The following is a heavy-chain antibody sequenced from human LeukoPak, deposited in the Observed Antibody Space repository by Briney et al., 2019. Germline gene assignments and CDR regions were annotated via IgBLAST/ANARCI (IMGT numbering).Heavy chain of an antibody. Sequence: GTSVKVSCKASGFTFTSSAVQWVRQARGQRLEWIGWIVVGSGNTNYAQKFQERVTITRDMSTSTAYMELSSLRSEDTAVYYCARGDCSSTSCYRVSFGYWGQGTLVTVSS. CDR3: ARGDCSSTSCYRVSFGY. V-gene: IGHV1-58*01. J-gene: IGHJ4*02. CDR1: GFTFTSSA. CDR2: IVVGSGNT. D-gene: IGHD2-2*02.